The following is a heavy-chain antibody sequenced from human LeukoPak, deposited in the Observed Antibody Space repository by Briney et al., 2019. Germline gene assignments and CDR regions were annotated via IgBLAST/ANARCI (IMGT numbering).Heavy chain of an antibody. J-gene: IGHJ4*02. CDR3: ARVWFGELYFDY. CDR1: GFTFSSYE. Sequence: HSGGPLRLSCAASGFTFSSYEMNWVRQAPGKGLEWVSYISSSGSTIYYADSVKGRFTISRDNAKNSLYLQMNSLRAEDTAVYYCARVWFGELYFDYWGQGTLVTVSS. CDR2: ISSSGSTI. V-gene: IGHV3-48*03. D-gene: IGHD3-10*01.